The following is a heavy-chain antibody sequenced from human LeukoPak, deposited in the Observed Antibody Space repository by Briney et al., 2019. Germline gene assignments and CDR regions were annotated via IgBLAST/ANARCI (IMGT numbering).Heavy chain of an antibody. V-gene: IGHV1-2*02. Sequence: GASVKVSCKASGYTCTGYYMHWVRQGPGQGLEWMGWINPNSGGTNYAQKFQGRVTMTRDTSISTAYMELSRLRSDDTAVYYCARGEAEVADAFDIWGQGTMVTVSS. D-gene: IGHD3-16*01. J-gene: IGHJ3*02. CDR2: INPNSGGT. CDR3: ARGEAEVADAFDI. CDR1: GYTCTGYY.